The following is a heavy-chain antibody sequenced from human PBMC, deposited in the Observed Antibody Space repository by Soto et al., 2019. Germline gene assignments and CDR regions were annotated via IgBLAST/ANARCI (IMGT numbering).Heavy chain of an antibody. D-gene: IGHD1-26*01. V-gene: IGHV3-30*18. J-gene: IGHJ1*01. Sequence: QVQLVESGGGVVQPWRSLRLSCAASGFTFSSYGMHWVRQAPGKGLEWVAVISYDGSNNYYADSVKGRFTISRDNSKNTLYLQMNSLRAEDTAVYYCAKVATLRSGSYPEYFQHCGQGTLVTVSS. CDR3: AKVATLRSGSYPEYFQH. CDR1: GFTFSSYG. CDR2: ISYDGSNN.